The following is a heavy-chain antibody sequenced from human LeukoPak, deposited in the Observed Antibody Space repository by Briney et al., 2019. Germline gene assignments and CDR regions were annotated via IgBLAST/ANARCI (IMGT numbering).Heavy chain of an antibody. CDR3: AKGYCSSTSCYSPTYFDY. Sequence: GGSLRLSCAASGFTFSSYGMHWVRQAPGKGLEWVAFIRYDGSNKYYADSVKGRFTISRDNSKNTLYLQMNNLRAEDTAVYYCAKGYCSSTSCYSPTYFDYWGQGTLVTVSS. CDR1: GFTFSSYG. CDR2: IRYDGSNK. J-gene: IGHJ4*02. D-gene: IGHD2-2*01. V-gene: IGHV3-30*02.